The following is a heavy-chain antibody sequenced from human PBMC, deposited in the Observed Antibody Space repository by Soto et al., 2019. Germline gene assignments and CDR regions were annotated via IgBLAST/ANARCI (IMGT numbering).Heavy chain of an antibody. CDR2: IIPIFGTA. J-gene: IGHJ6*02. Sequence: ASVKVSCKASGGTFSSYAISWVRQAPGQGLEWMGGIIPIFGTANYAQKFQGRVTITADESTSTAYMELSSLRSEDTAVYYCATYSSSSDYYYYYGMDVWGQGTTVTVS. V-gene: IGHV1-69*13. D-gene: IGHD6-6*01. CDR3: ATYSSSSDYYYYYGMDV. CDR1: GGTFSSYA.